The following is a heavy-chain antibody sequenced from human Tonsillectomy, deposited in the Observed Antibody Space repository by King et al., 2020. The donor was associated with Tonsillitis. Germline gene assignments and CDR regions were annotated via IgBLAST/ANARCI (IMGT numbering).Heavy chain of an antibody. V-gene: IGHV4-30-2*01. CDR1: GGSISSGGYS. D-gene: IGHD7-27*01. CDR2: IYHSGST. CDR3: ARDQELGSFDY. Sequence: LQLQESGSGLVKPSQTLSLTCAVSGGSISSGGYSWSWIRQPPGKGLEWIGYIYHSGSTYYNPSLKSRVTISVDRSKNQFSLKLSSVTAADTAVYYFARDQELGSFDYWGQGTLVTVSS. J-gene: IGHJ4*02.